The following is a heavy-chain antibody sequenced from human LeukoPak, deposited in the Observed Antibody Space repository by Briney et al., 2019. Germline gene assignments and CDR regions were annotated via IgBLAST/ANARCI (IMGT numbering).Heavy chain of an antibody. CDR1: GFTFSSNA. D-gene: IGHD2-21*02. V-gene: IGHV3-23*01. Sequence: GGSLRLSCAASGFTFSSNAMSWVRQAPGKGLEWVSGISNSGGNTFYTNSVKGRFTISRDNSNSTLYLQMNSLRAADAAVYYCVKHAESYGDSVVDYWGQGTLVTVSS. J-gene: IGHJ4*02. CDR3: VKHAESYGDSVVDY. CDR2: ISNSGGNT.